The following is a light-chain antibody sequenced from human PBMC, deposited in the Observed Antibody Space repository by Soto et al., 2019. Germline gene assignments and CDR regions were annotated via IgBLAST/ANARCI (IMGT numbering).Light chain of an antibody. CDR3: QQYGSSSWT. Sequence: EIVVTQSPATLSLSPGERATLSCRASQSVSSYLAWYQQKPGQAPRLLIYDASNRATGIPARFSGSGSGTDFTLTISRLEPEDFAVYYCQQYGSSSWTFGQGTKVDIK. CDR1: QSVSSY. V-gene: IGKV3-11*01. J-gene: IGKJ1*01. CDR2: DAS.